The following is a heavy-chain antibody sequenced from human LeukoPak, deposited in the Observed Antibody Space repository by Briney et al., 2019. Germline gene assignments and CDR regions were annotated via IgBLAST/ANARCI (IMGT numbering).Heavy chain of an antibody. CDR2: IIPIFGTA. D-gene: IGHD2-2*01. Sequence: SVKVSCKASGGTFSSYAISWVRQAPGQGLEWMGGIIPIFGTANYAQKFQGRVTITADESTSTAYMELSSLRSEDTAVYYCARTPVPGYCSSTGCYQYYFDYWGQGTLVTVSS. CDR1: GGTFSSYA. V-gene: IGHV1-69*13. J-gene: IGHJ4*02. CDR3: ARTPVPGYCSSTGCYQYYFDY.